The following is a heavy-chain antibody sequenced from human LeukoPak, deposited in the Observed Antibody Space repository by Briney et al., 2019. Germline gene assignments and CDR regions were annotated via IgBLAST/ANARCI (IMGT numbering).Heavy chain of an antibody. CDR2: IYPGDSDT. V-gene: IGHV5-51*01. D-gene: IGHD1-1*01. Sequence: GESLKISCKGSGYSFTSYWIGWVRQLPGKGLEWMGIIYPGDSDTRYSPSFQGQVTILADKSINTAYLQWSSLKASDTAMYYCARQEQKLEPNFDYWGQGTLVTVS. CDR1: GYSFTSYW. J-gene: IGHJ4*02. CDR3: ARQEQKLEPNFDY.